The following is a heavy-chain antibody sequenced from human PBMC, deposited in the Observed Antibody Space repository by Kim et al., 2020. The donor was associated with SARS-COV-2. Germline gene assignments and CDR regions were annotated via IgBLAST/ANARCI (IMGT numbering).Heavy chain of an antibody. CDR2: IIPIFGTA. CDR3: ASKKEYCSSTSCYTTGFDY. V-gene: IGHV1-69*13. Sequence: SVKVSCKASGGTFSSYAISWVRQAPGQGLEWMGGIIPIFGTANYAQKFQGRVTITADESTSTAYMELSSLRSEDTAVYYCASKKEYCSSTSCYTTGFDYWGQGTLVTVSS. CDR1: GGTFSSYA. J-gene: IGHJ4*02. D-gene: IGHD2-2*02.